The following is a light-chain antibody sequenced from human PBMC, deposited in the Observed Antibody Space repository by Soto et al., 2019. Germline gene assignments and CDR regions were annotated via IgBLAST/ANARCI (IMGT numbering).Light chain of an antibody. V-gene: IGKV1-5*03. J-gene: IGKJ4*01. CDR2: KAS. CDR1: QNSRYW. CDR3: QQYDSSST. Sequence: DIQMTQSPSTLSAYVGDRVTITCRASQNSRYWLAWYQQKPGKAPRLLIYKASSLESGVPSRFSGGGSGTEFTLTISSLHPDDSATYYCQQYDSSSTFGGGTKVEIK.